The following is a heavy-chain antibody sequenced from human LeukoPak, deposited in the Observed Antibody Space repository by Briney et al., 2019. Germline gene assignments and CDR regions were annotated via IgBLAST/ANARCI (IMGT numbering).Heavy chain of an antibody. V-gene: IGHV3-33*01. CDR1: GFTFSSYG. CDR2: IWYDGSNK. Sequence: PGGSLRLSCAASGFTFSSYGIHWVSQAPGKGLEWVVVIWYDGSNKNYADSVQGRFTISRDNSKNTLYLKMNSLRAEDTSVYYCARVGAGSSGSFDYWGQGTLVTVSS. J-gene: IGHJ4*02. CDR3: ARVGAGSSGSFDY. D-gene: IGHD6-19*01.